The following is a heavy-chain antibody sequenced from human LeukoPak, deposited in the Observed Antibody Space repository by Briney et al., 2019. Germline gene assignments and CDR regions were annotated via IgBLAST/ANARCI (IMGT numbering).Heavy chain of an antibody. Sequence: VASVKVSCKASGYTFTIFGITWVRQAPGQGHEWMGWISAYNGDTNYAQNLQGRVTMTTDTSTSTVYMELRSLRSDDTAVYYCARARASDSSWNGLHWGQGTLVTVSS. CDR1: GYTFTIFG. J-gene: IGHJ4*02. CDR3: ARARASDSSWNGLH. CDR2: ISAYNGDT. V-gene: IGHV1-18*01. D-gene: IGHD6-13*01.